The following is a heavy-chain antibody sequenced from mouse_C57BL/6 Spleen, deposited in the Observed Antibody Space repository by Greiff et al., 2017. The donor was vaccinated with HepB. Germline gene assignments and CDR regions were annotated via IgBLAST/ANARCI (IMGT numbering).Heavy chain of an antibody. D-gene: IGHD2-3*01. Sequence: QVQLQQPGAELVKPGASVKMSCKASGYTFTSYWITWVKQRPGQGLEWIGDIYPGSGSTNYNEKFKSKATLTVDTSSSTAYMQLSSLTSEDSAVYYCARSSSYDGYYGFAYWGQGTLVTVSA. J-gene: IGHJ3*01. V-gene: IGHV1-55*01. CDR3: ARSSSYDGYYGFAY. CDR2: IYPGSGST. CDR1: GYTFTSYW.